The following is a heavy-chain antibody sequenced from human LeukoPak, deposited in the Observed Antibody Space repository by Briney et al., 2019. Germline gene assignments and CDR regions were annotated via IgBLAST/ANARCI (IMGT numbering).Heavy chain of an antibody. CDR3: ITDPGAWAPI. V-gene: IGHV3-30*02. CDR1: GFTFSSYG. CDR2: IRFDGSIK. D-gene: IGHD1-26*01. Sequence: GGSLRLSCAASGFTFSSYGMHWVRQAPGKGLEWVAFIRFDGSIKYYADAVKGRFTISRDNSKNTLFLQMNSLRAEDTAVYYCITDPGAWAPIWGQGTMVTVSS. J-gene: IGHJ3*02.